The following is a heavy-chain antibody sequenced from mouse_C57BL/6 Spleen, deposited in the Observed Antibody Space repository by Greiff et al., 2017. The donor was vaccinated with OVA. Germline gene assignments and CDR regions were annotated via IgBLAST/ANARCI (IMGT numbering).Heavy chain of an antibody. J-gene: IGHJ4*01. V-gene: IGHV5-9-1*02. CDR3: TRGYDGYYFYAMDY. CDR1: GFTFSSYA. D-gene: IGHD2-3*01. Sequence: EVKVVESGEGLVKPGGSLKLSCAASGFTFSSYAMSWVRQTPEKRLEWVAYISSGGDYIYYADPVKGRFTISRDNARNTLYLQMSSLKSEDTAMYYCTRGYDGYYFYAMDYWGQGTSVTVSS. CDR2: ISSGGDYI.